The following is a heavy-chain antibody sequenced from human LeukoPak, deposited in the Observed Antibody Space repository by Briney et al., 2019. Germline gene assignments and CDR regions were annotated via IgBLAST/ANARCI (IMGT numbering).Heavy chain of an antibody. V-gene: IGHV1-2*02. D-gene: IGHD6-13*01. CDR2: INPNSGDT. Sequence: ASVKVSCKTTGYSFTGYYMHWVREAPGQELEWIGWINPNSGDTKYAQKFQGRVTMTGDTSISTAYMELTRLRSDDTAVYYCARGGSWGGYYYYMDVWGKGTTVTVSS. CDR3: ARGGSWGGYYYYMDV. CDR1: GYSFTGYY. J-gene: IGHJ6*03.